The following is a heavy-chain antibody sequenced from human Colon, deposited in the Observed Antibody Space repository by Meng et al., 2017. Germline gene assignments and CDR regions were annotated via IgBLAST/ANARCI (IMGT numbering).Heavy chain of an antibody. CDR1: GDRVSTNSVT. CDR2: TYYRSKWSN. J-gene: IGHJ4*02. Sequence: SETLSLTCVIFGDRVSTNSVTWNWFRQSPSRGLEWLGRTYYRSKWSNDSAVSVKSRISINPDTSKNQFSLQLSSVTPEDTAVYYCARGNGANWGKFDYWGQGTLVTVSS. D-gene: IGHD7-27*01. CDR3: ARGNGANWGKFDY. V-gene: IGHV6-1*01.